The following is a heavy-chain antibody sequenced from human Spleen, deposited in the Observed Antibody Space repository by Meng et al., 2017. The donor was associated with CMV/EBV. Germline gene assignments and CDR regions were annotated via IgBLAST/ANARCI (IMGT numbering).Heavy chain of an antibody. V-gene: IGHV3-7*01. J-gene: IGHJ4*02. Sequence: GGSLRLSCVASGFTFSSYWMSWVRQAPGKGLEWVANIKQDGGETYYVDSVKGRFTISRDNAKSSLYLQMSSLRAEDTAVYYCAKEASHSSSWYAARIDYWGQGTLVTVSS. CDR1: GFTFSSYW. CDR3: AKEASHSSSWYAARIDY. CDR2: IKQDGGET. D-gene: IGHD6-13*01.